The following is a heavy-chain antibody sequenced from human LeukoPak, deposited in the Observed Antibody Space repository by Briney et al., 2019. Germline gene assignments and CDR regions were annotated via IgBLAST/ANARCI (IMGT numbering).Heavy chain of an antibody. D-gene: IGHD3-10*01. V-gene: IGHV1-18*01. J-gene: IGHJ6*03. CDR2: ISAYNGNT. CDR3: ARDGVVRGVFYYYYYMDV. CDR1: GYTFTSYG. Sequence: ASVKVSCKASGYTFTSYGISWVRQAPGQGLEWMGWISAYNGNTSYAQKLQGRVTMTTDTSTSTAYMELRSLRSDDTAVYYCARDGVVRGVFYYYYYMDVWGKGTTVAVSS.